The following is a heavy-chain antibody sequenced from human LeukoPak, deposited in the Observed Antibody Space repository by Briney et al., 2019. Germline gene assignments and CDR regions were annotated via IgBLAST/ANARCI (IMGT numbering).Heavy chain of an antibody. J-gene: IGHJ5*02. CDR3: ARTTVTTGWFDP. CDR2: INHSGST. D-gene: IGHD4-17*01. Sequence: TSETPSLTCAVYGGSFSGYYWSWIRQPPGKGLEWIGEINHSGSTNYNPSLKSRVTISVDTSKNQFSLKLSSVTAADTAVYYCARTTVTTGWFDPWGQGTLVTVSS. CDR1: GGSFSGYY. V-gene: IGHV4-34*01.